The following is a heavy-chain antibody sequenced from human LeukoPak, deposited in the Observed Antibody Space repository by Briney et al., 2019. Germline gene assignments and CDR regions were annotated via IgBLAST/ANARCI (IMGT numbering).Heavy chain of an antibody. CDR3: AKDMFSGLHAFDI. D-gene: IGHD3-10*01. Sequence: GGSLRLSCAASGFTFDDSAMHWVRQAPGKGLEWVSGITYNSGLIAYADSVQGRFTISRDNAKSSLYLQMNNLRAEDMALYYCAKDMFSGLHAFDIWGQGTMVTVFS. V-gene: IGHV3-9*03. CDR2: ITYNSGLI. CDR1: GFTFDDSA. J-gene: IGHJ3*02.